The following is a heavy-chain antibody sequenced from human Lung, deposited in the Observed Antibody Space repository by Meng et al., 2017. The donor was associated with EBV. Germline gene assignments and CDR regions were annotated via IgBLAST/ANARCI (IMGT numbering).Heavy chain of an antibody. Sequence: VDAGGGLVQPGGARRLSGAASEFRFSDYGMSWVRQVPGKGPQWVSGISGTGGGTYYRDSVKGRFTISRDNSRNTVTLQMNSLRAEDTAIYYCTREITGGWYDPWGQGTLVTVSS. CDR2: ISGTGGGT. CDR1: EFRFSDYG. CDR3: TREITGGWYDP. D-gene: IGHD2-8*02. J-gene: IGHJ5*02. V-gene: IGHV3-23*04.